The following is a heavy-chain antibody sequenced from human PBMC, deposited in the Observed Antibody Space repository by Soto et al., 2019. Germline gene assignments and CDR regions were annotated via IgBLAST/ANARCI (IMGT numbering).Heavy chain of an antibody. Sequence: EVQLVESGGGLVQPGGSLRLSCAASGFTFSGYSMNWVRQAPGKGLEWVSYISRSSSTIHYADSVKGRFTISRDNAKNSLYLQMNSLRPEDTAVYYCARDGEGDGYNFDYWGQGTLVTVSS. CDR2: ISRSSSTI. CDR1: GFTFSGYS. J-gene: IGHJ4*02. V-gene: IGHV3-48*01. CDR3: ARDGEGDGYNFDY. D-gene: IGHD5-12*01.